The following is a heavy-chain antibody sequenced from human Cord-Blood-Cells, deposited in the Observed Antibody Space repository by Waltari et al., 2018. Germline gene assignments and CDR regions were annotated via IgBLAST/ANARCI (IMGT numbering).Heavy chain of an antibody. V-gene: IGHV4-59*01. CDR2: ISYSGSH. CDR1: GCSISSYY. D-gene: IGHD6-13*01. J-gene: IGHJ3*02. CDR3: ARYPTSSWYSDAFDI. Sequence: QVQLQESGPGLVKPSVTPSLPCTDSGCSISSYYPSWLAQRPGKGMEWIGYISYSGSHNYNPSLKSRVTIAVDTAKNQFSLKRSSVTAADTAVYYCARYPTSSWYSDAFDIWGQGTMVTVS.